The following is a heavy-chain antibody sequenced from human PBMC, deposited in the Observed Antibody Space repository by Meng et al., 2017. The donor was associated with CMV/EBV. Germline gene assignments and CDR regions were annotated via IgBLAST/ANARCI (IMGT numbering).Heavy chain of an antibody. D-gene: IGHD3-3*01. Sequence: GGSLRLSCAASGFTFSGYALHWVRQAPGKGLEWVAVISHVGSNKYCADPVKGRFTISRDTSKTTLYLQMNSLRAEDTAVYYCARDPIGFWSGYYKGGFFDYWGQGTLVTVSS. V-gene: IGHV3-30*04. J-gene: IGHJ4*02. CDR2: ISHVGSNK. CDR3: ARDPIGFWSGYYKGGFFDY. CDR1: GFTFSGYA.